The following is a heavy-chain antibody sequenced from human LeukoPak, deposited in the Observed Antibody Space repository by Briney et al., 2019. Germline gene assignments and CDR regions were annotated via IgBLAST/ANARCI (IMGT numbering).Heavy chain of an antibody. CDR3: ARGSTSWDS. CDR1: GSTFSRSW. Sequence: GGSLRLSCAASGSTFSRSWMSWIRQAPGKGLEWVANILQDGTEKNYVDSVRGRLTTSRDNAKNSLYLQMNSLRAEDTAVYYCARGSTSWDSWGQGTLVTVSS. CDR2: ILQDGTEK. V-gene: IGHV3-7*01. J-gene: IGHJ4*02. D-gene: IGHD2-2*01.